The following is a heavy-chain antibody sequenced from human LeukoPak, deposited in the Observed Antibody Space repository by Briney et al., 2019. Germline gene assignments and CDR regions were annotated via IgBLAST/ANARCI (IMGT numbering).Heavy chain of an antibody. V-gene: IGHV3-30-3*01. D-gene: IGHD5-12*01. CDR2: ISYDGSIK. CDR1: GFTFSSYA. Sequence: GGSLRLSCAASGFTFSSYAVHWVRQAPGKGLEWVAVISYDGSIKYYADSVKGRFTISRDNSKNTLFLQMNGLRAEDTAVYYCARDSRSSYDRTYYFAYWGQGTLVTVSS. CDR3: ARDSRSSYDRTYYFAY. J-gene: IGHJ4*02.